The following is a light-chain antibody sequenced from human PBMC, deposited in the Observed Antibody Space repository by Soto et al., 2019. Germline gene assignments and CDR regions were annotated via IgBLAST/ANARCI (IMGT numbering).Light chain of an antibody. CDR3: SSFTSINTWV. Sequence: QSALTQPASVSGSPGQSITISCTGTSSDVGGYNYVSWYQQHPGKAPKLMIYEVSNRPSGVSNRFSGSKSGNTASLTISGLQAEDEADYYCSSFTSINTWVFGGGTKLTV. V-gene: IGLV2-14*01. J-gene: IGLJ3*02. CDR2: EVS. CDR1: SSDVGGYNY.